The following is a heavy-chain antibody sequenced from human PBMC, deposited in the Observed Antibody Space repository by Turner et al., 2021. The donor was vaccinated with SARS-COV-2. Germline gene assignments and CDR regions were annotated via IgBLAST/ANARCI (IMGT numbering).Heavy chain of an antibody. CDR1: AVSITSNSHY. CDR2: TYYPGGS. D-gene: IGHD2-15*01. Sequence: QLLVQESGPALVKPSETLSLPCTVSAVSITSNSHYWGWVRQPPGKGLEWIGITYYPGGSYYNPSLRGRVTISVDPSQNQFSLILRSVTAADTAVYYCVTSVRRSGYFKRWGQGSLVSVSS. V-gene: IGHV4-39*01. CDR3: VTSVRRSGYFKR. J-gene: IGHJ1*01.